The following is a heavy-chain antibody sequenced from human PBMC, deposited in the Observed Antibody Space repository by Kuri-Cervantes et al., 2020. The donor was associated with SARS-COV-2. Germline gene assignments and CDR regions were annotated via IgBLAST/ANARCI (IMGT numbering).Heavy chain of an antibody. Sequence: SETLSLTCAVYGGSFSGYYWSWIRQPPGKGLEWIGEINHSGSTNYNPSLKSRVTISVDTSKNQFSLKLSSVTAADTAVYYCARWYYDSSGLRYFDLWGRGTLVTVSS. CDR1: GGSFSGYY. CDR2: INHSGST. D-gene: IGHD3-22*01. CDR3: ARWYYDSSGLRYFDL. V-gene: IGHV4-34*01. J-gene: IGHJ2*01.